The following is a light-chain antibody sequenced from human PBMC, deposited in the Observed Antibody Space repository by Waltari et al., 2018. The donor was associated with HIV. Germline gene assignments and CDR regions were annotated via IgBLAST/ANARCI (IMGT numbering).Light chain of an antibody. J-gene: IGLJ3*02. Sequence: SYELTQPPSVSVSPGQTARITCSGDALPNPYAYWYQQKPGQAPILMIYKDSERPSGIPERFSGSSSGTTVTLTISGVQAEDEADYYCQSADSSGTYWVFGGGTKLTVL. CDR1: ALPNPY. CDR2: KDS. V-gene: IGLV3-25*03. CDR3: QSADSSGTYWV.